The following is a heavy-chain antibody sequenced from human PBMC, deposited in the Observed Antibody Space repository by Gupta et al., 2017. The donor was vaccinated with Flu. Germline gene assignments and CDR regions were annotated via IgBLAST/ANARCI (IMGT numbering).Heavy chain of an antibody. CDR3: TRAGSSWYLDY. Sequence: EVQLVESGGGLVQPGRSLSLSCTASGFTFGDYAMSWVRQAPGKGLEWVGFIRSKAYGGTTEYAASVKGRFTISRDDSKSIAYLQMNSLKTEDTAVYYCTRAGSSWYLDYWGQGTLVTVSS. CDR2: IRSKAYGGTT. J-gene: IGHJ4*02. CDR1: GFTFGDYA. D-gene: IGHD6-6*01. V-gene: IGHV3-49*04.